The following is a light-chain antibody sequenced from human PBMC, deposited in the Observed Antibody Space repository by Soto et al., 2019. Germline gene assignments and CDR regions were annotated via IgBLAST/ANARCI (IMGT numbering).Light chain of an antibody. CDR1: QSISSW. CDR3: QQYNSYWT. Sequence: DIQMTQSPSTLYVSVGDRVTITCRASQSISSWLAWYQQKPGKAPKLLIYKASSLESRVPSRFSGSGSGTEFTLTISSLQPDDFATYYCQQYNSYWTFGQGTKVEIK. CDR2: KAS. J-gene: IGKJ1*01. V-gene: IGKV1-5*03.